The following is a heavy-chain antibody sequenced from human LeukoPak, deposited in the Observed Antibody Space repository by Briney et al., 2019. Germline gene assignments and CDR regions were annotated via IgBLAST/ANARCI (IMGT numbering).Heavy chain of an antibody. Sequence: GGSLRLSCAASGFTFSTYTMHWVRQAPGKGLEWVALIRHDGGDKFYADPVKGRFTVSRDNSKNTLYLQMSSLRAEDTAVYYCARDYADYVGYFFFDYWGQGTLVTVSS. V-gene: IGHV3-33*01. CDR1: GFTFSTYT. CDR3: ARDYADYVGYFFFDY. D-gene: IGHD4-17*01. CDR2: IRHDGGDK. J-gene: IGHJ4*02.